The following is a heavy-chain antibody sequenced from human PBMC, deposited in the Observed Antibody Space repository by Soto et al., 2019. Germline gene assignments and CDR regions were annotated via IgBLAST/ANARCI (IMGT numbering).Heavy chain of an antibody. Sequence: GGSLRLSCAASGFTFSSYWMSWVRQAPGKGLEWVANIKQDGSEKYYVDSVKGRFTISRDNAKNSLYLQMNSLRAEDTAVYYCAIDLGQLVRTRAYWGQGTLLTVSS. CDR3: AIDLGQLVRTRAY. CDR2: IKQDGSEK. J-gene: IGHJ1*01. V-gene: IGHV3-7*03. CDR1: GFTFSSYW. D-gene: IGHD6-6*01.